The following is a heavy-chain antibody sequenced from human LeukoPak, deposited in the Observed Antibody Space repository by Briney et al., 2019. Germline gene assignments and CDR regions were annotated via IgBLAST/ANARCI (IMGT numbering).Heavy chain of an antibody. V-gene: IGHV3-21*01. D-gene: IGHD3-22*01. CDR1: GFTFGAYT. J-gene: IGHJ4*02. CDR2: IFSRSESI. Sequence: TGRSLRLSCAASGFTFGAYTINWVRQAPGKGLEWVSCIFSRSESILYADSVKGRFTISRDNAKNSLYLQMDSLRVEDTAVYYCARDFFHSSDSRPFDYWGQGTLVTVSS. CDR3: ARDFFHSSDSRPFDY.